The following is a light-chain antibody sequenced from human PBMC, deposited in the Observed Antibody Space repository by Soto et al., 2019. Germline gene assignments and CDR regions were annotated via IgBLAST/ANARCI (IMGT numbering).Light chain of an antibody. CDR3: CSYAGTYTYVV. CDR2: GDG. Sequence: QSVLTQPPSVSGAPGQRVTISCTGSTSNIGAGYDVHWYQQVPATAPKLLIYGDGKRPSGVPDRFSNSKSATSASLAITGLQAEDEADYYCCSYAGTYTYVVFGGGTKLTVL. J-gene: IGLJ2*01. V-gene: IGLV1-40*01. CDR1: TSNIGAGYD.